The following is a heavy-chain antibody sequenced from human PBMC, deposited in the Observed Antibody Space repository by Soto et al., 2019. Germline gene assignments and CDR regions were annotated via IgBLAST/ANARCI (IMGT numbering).Heavy chain of an antibody. V-gene: IGHV3-23*01. CDR3: AKDRRAGGNYGFYSDF. CDR2: SSATGSGT. D-gene: IGHD1-7*01. Sequence: EMQLLESGGGLVQPGGSLRLSCAVAGFTFSSYGMTWVRQAPGKGLEWISFSSATGSGTYYADSVKCRFTIPRDNSKNTLYLQMPSLRADDTAVYYCAKDRRAGGNYGFYSDFWGQGALVIVSS. J-gene: IGHJ4*02. CDR1: GFTFSSYG.